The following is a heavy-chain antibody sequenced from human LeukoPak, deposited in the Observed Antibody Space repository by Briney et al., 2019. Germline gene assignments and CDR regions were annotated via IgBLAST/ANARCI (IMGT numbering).Heavy chain of an antibody. CDR1: GFTFGDYG. D-gene: IGHD6-19*01. CDR3: ASIAVAGDDAFDI. CDR2: INWNGGST. J-gene: IGHJ3*02. V-gene: IGHV3-20*04. Sequence: PGGSLRLSCAASGFTFGDYGMSWVRQAPGKGLEWVSGINWNGGSTAYADSVKGRFTISRDNAKNSLYLQMNSLRAEDTALYYCASIAVAGDDAFDIWGQGTMGTLSS.